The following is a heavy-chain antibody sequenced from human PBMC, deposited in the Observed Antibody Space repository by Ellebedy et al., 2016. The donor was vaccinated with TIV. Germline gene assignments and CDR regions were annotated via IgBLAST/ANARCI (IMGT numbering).Heavy chain of an antibody. D-gene: IGHD4-17*01. Sequence: ASVKVSCKASGGTFSSYAISWVRQAPGQGLEWMGIINPSGGSTSYAQKFQGRVTMTRDTSTSTVYMELSSLRSEDTAVYYCARDMSGDPPDFHYHYYGMDVWGQGTTVTVSS. CDR3: ARDMSGDPPDFHYHYYGMDV. CDR1: GGTFSSYA. V-gene: IGHV1-46*01. CDR2: INPSGGST. J-gene: IGHJ6*02.